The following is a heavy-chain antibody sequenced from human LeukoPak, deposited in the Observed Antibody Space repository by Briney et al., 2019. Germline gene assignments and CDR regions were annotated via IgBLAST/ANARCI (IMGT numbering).Heavy chain of an antibody. D-gene: IGHD4-11*01. Sequence: PGGSLRLSCAASGFTFSSYWMSWVRQAPGKGLEWVANIKQDGSEKYYVDSVKGRFTISRDNAKNSLYLQMNSLRAEDTAVYYCAREGGDYSNSIDYWGQGALVTVSS. CDR2: IKQDGSEK. J-gene: IGHJ4*02. V-gene: IGHV3-7*01. CDR3: AREGGDYSNSIDY. CDR1: GFTFSSYW.